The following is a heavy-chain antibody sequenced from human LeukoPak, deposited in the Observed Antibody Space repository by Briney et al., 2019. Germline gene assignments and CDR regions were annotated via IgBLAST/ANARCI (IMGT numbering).Heavy chain of an antibody. V-gene: IGHV1-69*13. CDR2: TIPIFGTA. CDR1: GGTFSSYA. Sequence: GASVKVSCKASGGTFSSYAISWVRQAPGQGLEWMGGTIPIFGTANYAQKFQGRVTITADESTSTAYMELSSLRSEDTAVYYCAREWQQLNAFDIWGQGTMVTVSS. J-gene: IGHJ3*02. D-gene: IGHD6-13*01. CDR3: AREWQQLNAFDI.